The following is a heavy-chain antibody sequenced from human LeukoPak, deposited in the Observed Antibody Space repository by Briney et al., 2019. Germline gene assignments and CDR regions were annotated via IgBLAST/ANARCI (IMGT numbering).Heavy chain of an antibody. Sequence: GGSLRLSFAASGFRFVDYGMHWVRQAPGKGREGVAVISYHGINKFYADSVKGRLPISRHNSKNTLYLQMNSLRAEDTALYYCAKDRVARSSWFIFDYWGQGTLVIGSS. J-gene: IGHJ4*02. CDR1: GFRFVDYG. CDR3: AKDRVARSSWFIFDY. CDR2: ISYHGINK. V-gene: IGHV3-30*18. D-gene: IGHD6-19*01.